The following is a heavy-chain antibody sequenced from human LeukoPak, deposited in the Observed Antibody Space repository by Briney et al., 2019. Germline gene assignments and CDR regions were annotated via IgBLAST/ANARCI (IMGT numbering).Heavy chain of an antibody. Sequence: PGGSLRLSCAASGFTVSSNFMSWVRQAPGKGLEWVSVIYSGRSTSYADSVKGRFTISRDNSKNTVYLQMNTLRADDTAVYYCARALLGTNWKIFDSWGQGTLVAVSS. V-gene: IGHV3-66*01. CDR3: ARALLGTNWKIFDS. D-gene: IGHD1-1*01. J-gene: IGHJ4*02. CDR1: GFTVSSNF. CDR2: IYSGRST.